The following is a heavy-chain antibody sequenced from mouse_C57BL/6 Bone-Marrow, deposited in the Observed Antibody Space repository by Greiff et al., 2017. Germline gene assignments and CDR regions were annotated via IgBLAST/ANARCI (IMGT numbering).Heavy chain of an antibody. CDR1: GFSLSTFGMG. CDR2: IWWDDDK. V-gene: IGHV8-8*01. CDR3: ARVYYDYLYYAMDY. D-gene: IGHD2-4*01. J-gene: IGHJ4*01. Sequence: QVTLKVSGPGILQPSQTLSLTCSFSGFSLSTFGMGVGWIRQPSGKGLEWLAHIWWDDDKYYNPALKSRLTISKDTSKNQVFLKLANVDTADTATYYCARVYYDYLYYAMDYWGQGTSVTVSS.